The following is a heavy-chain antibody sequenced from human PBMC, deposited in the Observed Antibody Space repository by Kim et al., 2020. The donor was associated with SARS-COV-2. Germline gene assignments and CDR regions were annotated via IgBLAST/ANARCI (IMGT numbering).Heavy chain of an antibody. CDR2: INSDGSST. Sequence: GGSLRLSCAASGFTFSSYWMHWVRQAPGMGLVWVSRINSDGSSTSYADSVKGRFTISRDNAKNTLYLQMNSLRAEDTAVYYCARVEGFAGFGAFDIWGQGTLVTVSS. CDR3: ARVEGFAGFGAFDI. V-gene: IGHV3-74*01. J-gene: IGHJ3*02. CDR1: GFTFSSYW. D-gene: IGHD3-10*01.